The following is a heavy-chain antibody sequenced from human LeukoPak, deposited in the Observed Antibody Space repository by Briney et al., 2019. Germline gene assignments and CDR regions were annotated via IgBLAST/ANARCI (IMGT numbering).Heavy chain of an antibody. Sequence: SETLSLTCAVYGGSLSGYYWVWIRQPPEKGLEWIGEINHSGSANYNPSLKSRFTISVDTSKNQFSLNLKSVTAADTAVYYYARERRVGYYFDSWGQGTLVTVSS. CDR2: INHSGSA. CDR1: GGSLSGYY. J-gene: IGHJ4*02. D-gene: IGHD2-8*01. CDR3: ARERRVGYYFDS. V-gene: IGHV4-34*01.